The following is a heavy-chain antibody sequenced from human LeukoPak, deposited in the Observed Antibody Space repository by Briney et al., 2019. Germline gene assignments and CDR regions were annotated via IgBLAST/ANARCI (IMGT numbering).Heavy chain of an antibody. CDR1: GFTFSSYS. J-gene: IGHJ3*02. CDR2: ISSSSSYI. V-gene: IGHV3-21*01. Sequence: PGGSLRLSCAASGFTFSSYSMSWVRQAPGKGLEWVSSISSSSSYIYYADSVKGRFTISRDNAKNSLFLQMNSLRADDTAVYYCARETYCRGGSCYKGNAFDIWGQGTMVTVSS. CDR3: ARETYCRGGSCYKGNAFDI. D-gene: IGHD2-15*01.